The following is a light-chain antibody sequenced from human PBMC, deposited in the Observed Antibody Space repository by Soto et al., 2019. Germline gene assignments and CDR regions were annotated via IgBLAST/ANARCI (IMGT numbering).Light chain of an antibody. V-gene: IGLV1-40*01. CDR3: QSYDSSLSGLVV. Sequence: QSVLTQPPSVSGAPGQRVTISCTGSSSNIGAGYDVHWYQQLPGTAPKLLIYGNSNRPSGVPDRFSGSKSGTPASLAITGLQAEDEADYYCQSYDSSLSGLVVFGGGTKLTVL. J-gene: IGLJ2*01. CDR1: SSNIGAGYD. CDR2: GNS.